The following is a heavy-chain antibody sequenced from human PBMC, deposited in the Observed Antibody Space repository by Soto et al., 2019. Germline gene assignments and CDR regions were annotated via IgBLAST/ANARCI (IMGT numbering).Heavy chain of an antibody. V-gene: IGHV3-48*03. Sequence: EVQLVESGGGLVQPGGSLRLSCVASGFTFSSSEMYWVRQAPGKGLEWVSYIHPAGQPIFFADSVQGRCTISRDNAKKSVYLQMNRLRAEDTAVYYCARRGSTWGQGTMVNVSS. CDR1: GFTFSSSE. D-gene: IGHD2-2*01. CDR3: ARRGST. J-gene: IGHJ3*01. CDR2: IHPAGQPI.